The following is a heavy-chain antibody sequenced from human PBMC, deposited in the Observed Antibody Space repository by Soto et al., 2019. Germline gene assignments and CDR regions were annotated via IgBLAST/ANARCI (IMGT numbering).Heavy chain of an antibody. J-gene: IGHJ4*02. CDR3: AKDRGPVAAAFDS. Sequence: PGGSLRLSCAASGFTFSSYAMSWVRQAPGKGLEWVSSIVGSGGGTYYADSVKGRFTISRDNSKNTLYLQMDSLRAEDTAVYYCAKDRGPVAAAFDSGSQGTLVTVSS. V-gene: IGHV3-23*01. CDR2: IVGSGGGT. D-gene: IGHD6-13*01. CDR1: GFTFSSYA.